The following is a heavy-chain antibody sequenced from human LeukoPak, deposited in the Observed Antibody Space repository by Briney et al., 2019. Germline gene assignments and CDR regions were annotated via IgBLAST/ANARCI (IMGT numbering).Heavy chain of an antibody. CDR2: IYYSGST. CDR3: ARRRSWASSLGY. D-gene: IGHD6-13*01. J-gene: IGHJ4*02. Sequence: SETLSLTCTVSGGSISSSSYYWGWIRQPPGKGLEWIGSIYYSGSTYYNPSLKSRVTISVDTSKNQFSLKLSSVTAADTAVYYCARRRSWASSLGYWGQGTLVTVSS. CDR1: GGSISSSSYY. V-gene: IGHV4-39*01.